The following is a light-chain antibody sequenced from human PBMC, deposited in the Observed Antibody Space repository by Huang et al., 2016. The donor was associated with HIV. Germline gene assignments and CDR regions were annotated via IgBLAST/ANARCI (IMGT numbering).Light chain of an antibody. CDR3: QQYESWPPLT. CDR1: QSVRDK. Sequence: EIVMTQSPATLSVSPGERATLSCRASQSVRDKLAWYQQKPGQAPRLLLHATSTRAAGVPARCSGSGSGTEFTLTISSLQSEDCGVYYCQQYESWPPLTFGGGTKVEIK. CDR2: ATS. J-gene: IGKJ4*01. V-gene: IGKV3-15*01.